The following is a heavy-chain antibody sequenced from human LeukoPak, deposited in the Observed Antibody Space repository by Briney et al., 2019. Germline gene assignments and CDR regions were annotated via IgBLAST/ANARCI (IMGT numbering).Heavy chain of an antibody. CDR2: INHSGST. J-gene: IGHJ5*02. D-gene: IGHD6-13*01. Sequence: SETLSLTCAVYGGSFSGYYWSWIRQPPGKGLEWIGEINHSGSTNYNPSLKSRVTISVDTSKNQFSLKLSSVTAADTAVYYCARGFDSSSWYIPHWFDPWGREPWSPSPQ. V-gene: IGHV4-34*01. CDR3: ARGFDSSSWYIPHWFDP. CDR1: GGSFSGYY.